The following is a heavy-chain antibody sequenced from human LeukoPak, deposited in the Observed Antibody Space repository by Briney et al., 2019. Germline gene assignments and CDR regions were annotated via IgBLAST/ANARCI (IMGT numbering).Heavy chain of an antibody. J-gene: IGHJ4*02. Sequence: GGSLRLSCAASGFTFSSYAMTWVRQAPGKGLEWVSAISGGGDSTHNADSVKGRFTISRDNSKNTLNLQMNSLRAEDTAVYYCAKSRDGYSILDYWGQGTLVTVSS. D-gene: IGHD5-24*01. CDR2: ISGGGDST. CDR3: AKSRDGYSILDY. V-gene: IGHV3-23*01. CDR1: GFTFSSYA.